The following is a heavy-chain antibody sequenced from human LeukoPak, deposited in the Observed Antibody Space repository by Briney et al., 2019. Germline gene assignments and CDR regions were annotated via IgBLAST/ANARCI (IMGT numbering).Heavy chain of an antibody. CDR1: GYTFTGYY. V-gene: IGHV1-2*02. Sequence: GASVKVSCKASGYTFTGYYMHWVRQAPGQGLEWMGWINPNSGGTKYAQKFLGRVTMTRDTSISTAYMELSRLRSDDTAVYYCLVRGIMHWFDPWGPGTLVTVSS. CDR3: LVRGIMHWFDP. D-gene: IGHD3-10*01. J-gene: IGHJ5*02. CDR2: INPNSGGT.